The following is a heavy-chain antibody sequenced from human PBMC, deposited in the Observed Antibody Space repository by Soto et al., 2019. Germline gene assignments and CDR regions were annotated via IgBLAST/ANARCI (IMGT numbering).Heavy chain of an antibody. Sequence: GSRSLSCAASGFSFSHYWMHWVRQAPGKGLVWVSRISPDGRTTTYADSVKGRFTISRDNAKSTLYLQMNSLTVEDGAVYYCADSWLPTSYWGPGTLVTVSS. V-gene: IGHV3-74*01. J-gene: IGHJ4*02. CDR1: GFSFSHYW. D-gene: IGHD3-10*01. CDR2: ISPDGRTT. CDR3: ADSWLPTSY.